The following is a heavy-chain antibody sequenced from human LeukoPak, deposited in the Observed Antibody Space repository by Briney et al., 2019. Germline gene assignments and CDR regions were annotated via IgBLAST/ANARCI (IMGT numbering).Heavy chain of an antibody. D-gene: IGHD2-15*01. J-gene: IGHJ4*02. CDR3: ARNKGWELPAELDS. CDR1: GFLFTTYS. V-gene: IGHV3-48*04. Sequence: GGSLRLSCGASGFLFTTYSMNWVRQAPGKGLEWVSYISTSGSTVYYADSVKGRFTISRDDAKTSVYLQMNSLRAEDTAVYYCARNKGWELPAELDSWGQGTLVTVSS. CDR2: ISTSGSTV.